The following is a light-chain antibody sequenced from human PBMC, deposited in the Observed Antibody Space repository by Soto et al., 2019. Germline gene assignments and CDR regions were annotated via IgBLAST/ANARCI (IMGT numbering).Light chain of an antibody. J-gene: IGLJ3*02. Sequence: QSALTQPASVSGSSGQSITISCTGTSSDVGAYNYVSWYQQHPGKAPQLIIYDVTNRPSGVSNRFSGSKSGNTASLTISGLQAEDEADYYCSSYTSSSTLVFGGGTKLTVL. CDR1: SSDVGAYNY. CDR2: DVT. V-gene: IGLV2-14*03. CDR3: SSYTSSSTLV.